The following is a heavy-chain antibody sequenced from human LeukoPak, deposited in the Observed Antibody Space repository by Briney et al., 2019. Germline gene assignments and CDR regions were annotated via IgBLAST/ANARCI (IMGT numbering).Heavy chain of an antibody. D-gene: IGHD1-14*01. CDR3: ARHGNHRFNRLDP. V-gene: IGHV4-38-2*01. Sequence: PSETLSLTXAVSGYPFTSGFYWSWIRQTPGGSLEWIGTIHHTGFTMYSPSLKSRVTISVDTSKNHFSLNVTFVTAADTAVYYCARHGNHRFNRLDPWGQGTLVTVSS. CDR1: GYPFTSGFY. CDR2: IHHTGFT. J-gene: IGHJ5*02.